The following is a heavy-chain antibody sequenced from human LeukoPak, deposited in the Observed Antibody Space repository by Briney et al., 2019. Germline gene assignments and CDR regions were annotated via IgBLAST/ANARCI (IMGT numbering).Heavy chain of an antibody. D-gene: IGHD5-18*01. CDR2: INSDGSST. V-gene: IGHV3-74*01. J-gene: IGHJ4*02. Sequence: PGGSLRLSCAASGFTFSSYWMHWVRHAPGKGLVWVSRINSDGSSTIYADSVGGRFTISRDNAKNTLYLQMNSLRAEDTAVYYCATLYSYGWESDLDYWGQGTLVTVSS. CDR3: ATLYSYGWESDLDY. CDR1: GFTFSSYW.